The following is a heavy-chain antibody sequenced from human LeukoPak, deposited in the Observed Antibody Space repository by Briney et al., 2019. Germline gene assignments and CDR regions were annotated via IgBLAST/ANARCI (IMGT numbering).Heavy chain of an antibody. V-gene: IGHV3-53*01. D-gene: IGHD1-26*01. Sequence: GGSLRLSCAGSGFTFSDFWMTWVRQTPGKGLEWVAVTYGGGDIHYADSVKGRFTISGDNSKNTLYLQMNSLRAEDTAVYYCARDAVGVTTDYWGQGTLVTVSS. J-gene: IGHJ4*02. CDR3: ARDAVGVTTDY. CDR1: GFTFSDFW. CDR2: TYGGGDI.